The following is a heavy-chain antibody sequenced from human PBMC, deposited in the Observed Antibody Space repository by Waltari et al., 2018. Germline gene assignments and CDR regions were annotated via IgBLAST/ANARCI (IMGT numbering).Heavy chain of an antibody. D-gene: IGHD3-22*01. CDR3: VRDQWFAFDI. CDR1: GFTLSNYW. Sequence: EVQLVESGGGLVQPGGSLRLSCAAYGFTLSNYWMSWVRQAPGKGLEWVANIMTDGREEYYVDSVRGRFTISRDNAKNSLYLQMNSLRPEDTAVYYCVRDQWFAFDIWGQGTMVTVSS. CDR2: IMTDGREE. J-gene: IGHJ3*02. V-gene: IGHV3-7*01.